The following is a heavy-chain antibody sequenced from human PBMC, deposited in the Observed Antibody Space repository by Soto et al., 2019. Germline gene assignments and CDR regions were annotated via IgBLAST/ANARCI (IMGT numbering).Heavy chain of an antibody. CDR2: ISSSGSTI. Sequence: EVQLVESGGGLVQPGGSLRLSCAASGFTFSSYEMNWVRQAPGKGLEWVSYISSSGSTIYYADSVKGRFTISRDNAKNSLYLQMNSQRAEDTAVYYCARDGKGSYGSYWYFDLWGRGTLVTVSS. D-gene: IGHD5-18*01. CDR1: GFTFSSYE. CDR3: ARDGKGSYGSYWYFDL. J-gene: IGHJ2*01. V-gene: IGHV3-48*03.